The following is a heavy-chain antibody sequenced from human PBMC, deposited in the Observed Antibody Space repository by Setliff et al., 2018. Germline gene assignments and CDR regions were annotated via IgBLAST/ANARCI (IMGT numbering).Heavy chain of an antibody. CDR1: DGSMTSGSYY. CDR3: ARNPDFLQYSFDL. CDR2: VYYSGAS. Sequence: SETLSLTCTVSDGSMTSGSYYWGWIRQPPGKGLQWTGSVYYSGASYYNPSLRRRLSMSIDTSKSQFSLKLSSMTAADTALYYCARNPDFLQYSFDLWGRGTLVTAPQ. D-gene: IGHD5-12*01. V-gene: IGHV4-39*07. J-gene: IGHJ2*01.